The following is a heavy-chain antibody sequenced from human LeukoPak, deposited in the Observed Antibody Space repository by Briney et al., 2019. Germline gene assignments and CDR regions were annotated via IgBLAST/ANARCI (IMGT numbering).Heavy chain of an antibody. CDR1: GASISSHH. J-gene: IGHJ4*02. V-gene: IGHV4-59*11. D-gene: IGHD5-18*01. CDR2: IYYSGST. Sequence: PSETLSLTCTVSGASISSHHWSWIRQTPGKGLEWIGYIYYSGSTNYNPSLKSRVTISVDTSKNQFSLKLSSVTAADTAVYYCAANLRYSYGGLRIDYWGQGTLVTVSS. CDR3: AANLRYSYGGLRIDY.